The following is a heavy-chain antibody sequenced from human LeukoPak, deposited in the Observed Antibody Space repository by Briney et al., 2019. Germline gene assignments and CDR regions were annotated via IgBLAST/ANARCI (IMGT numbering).Heavy chain of an antibody. D-gene: IGHD3-10*02. CDR2: MYPTGNS. V-gene: IGHV4-4*07. CDR3: ARNKLGMFLDAFDI. CDR1: GGSINSNY. Sequence: SETLSLTCTVSGGSINSNYWSWIRQPAGKGLEWIGRMYPTGNSNYNPSLESRVTMSVDTSKNQFSLKLSSVTAADTAVYYCARNKLGMFLDAFDIWGLGTLVTVSS. J-gene: IGHJ3*02.